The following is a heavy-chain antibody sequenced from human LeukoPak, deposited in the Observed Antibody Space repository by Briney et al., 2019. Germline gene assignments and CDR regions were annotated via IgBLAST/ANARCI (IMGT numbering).Heavy chain of an antibody. CDR3: ARVIGYSYGYYFDY. V-gene: IGHV4-59*01. CDR1: GGSISSYY. CDR2: IYYSGST. J-gene: IGHJ4*02. Sequence: SETLSLTCTVSGGSISSYYWSWIRHPPGKGLEWIGYIYYSGSTNYNPSLKSRVTISVDTSKNQFSLMLSPVTAADTAVYYCARVIGYSYGYYFDYWGQGTLVTVSS. D-gene: IGHD5-18*01.